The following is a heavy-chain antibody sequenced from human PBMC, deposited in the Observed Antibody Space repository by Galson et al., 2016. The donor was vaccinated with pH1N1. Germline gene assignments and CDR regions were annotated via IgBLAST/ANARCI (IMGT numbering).Heavy chain of an antibody. D-gene: IGHD6-13*01. CDR3: ARAIGAADSL. J-gene: IGHJ4*02. Sequence: SLRLSCAASGFSLSTYWMTWVRQAPGKGLEWVANIGQDGSKIYYVDSVKGRFTISRDNAKNSLYLQMNSLRREDTAVYYCARAIGAADSLWGQGTLVTVSS. V-gene: IGHV3-7*04. CDR1: GFSLSTYW. CDR2: IGQDGSKI.